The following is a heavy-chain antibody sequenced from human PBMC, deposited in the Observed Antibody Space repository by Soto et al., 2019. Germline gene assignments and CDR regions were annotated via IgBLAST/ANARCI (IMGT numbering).Heavy chain of an antibody. V-gene: IGHV3-23*05. J-gene: IGHJ5*01. CDR1: GFSFYTYA. CDR2: IDSDGTDT. CDR3: AKGRLAVGSDWFDS. D-gene: IGHD1-26*01. Sequence: GGSLRLSCEASGFSFYTYAMIWVRQAPGKGLEWVTAIDSDGTDTYYADFVKGRFTVSRDNSKNTLYLQMRSLTAEDTALYYCAKGRLAVGSDWFDSWGPGTLVTVSS.